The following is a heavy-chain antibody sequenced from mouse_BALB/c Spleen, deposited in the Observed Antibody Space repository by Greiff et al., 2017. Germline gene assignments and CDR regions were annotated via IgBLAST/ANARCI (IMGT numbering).Heavy chain of an antibody. V-gene: IGHV2-2*02. CDR1: GFSLTSYG. J-gene: IGHJ1*01. CDR3: ASPIYYDWYFDV. Sequence: VQLQQSGPGLVQPSQSLSITCTVSGFSLTSYGVHWVRQSPGKGLEWLGVIWSGGSTDFNAAFISRLSISKDNSKSQVFFKMNSLQANDTAIYYCASPIYYDWYFDVWGAGTTVTVSS. D-gene: IGHD2-1*01. CDR2: IWSGGST.